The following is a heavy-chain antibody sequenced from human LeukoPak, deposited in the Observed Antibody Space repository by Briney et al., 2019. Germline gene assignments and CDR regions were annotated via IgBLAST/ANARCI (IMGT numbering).Heavy chain of an antibody. CDR2: ISSDGTNK. Sequence: GGSLRLSCAASGFTFSSYTMHWVRQAPGKGLEWVAVISSDGTNKYYADSVQGRFTISRDNSKNTVYLQMNSLRAEDTAVYYCASSLGYCSGGYCYGPRWDLDYWGQGTLVTVSS. CDR3: ASSLGYCSGGYCYGPRWDLDY. CDR1: GFTFSSYT. D-gene: IGHD2-15*01. V-gene: IGHV3-30-3*01. J-gene: IGHJ4*02.